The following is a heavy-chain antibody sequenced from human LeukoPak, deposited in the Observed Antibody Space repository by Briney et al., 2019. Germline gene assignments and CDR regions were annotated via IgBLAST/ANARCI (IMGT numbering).Heavy chain of an antibody. CDR3: ARGGSGYSYGPFDY. Sequence: GGSLRLSCAASGFTFSNYWMHWVRQAPGKGLVWVSRISDDGTNTNYADSVKGRFTISRDNAKNTLYLQMNSLRAEDTAVYYCARGGSGYSYGPFDYWGQGTLVTVSS. D-gene: IGHD5-18*01. CDR1: GFTFSNYW. J-gene: IGHJ4*02. CDR2: ISDDGTNT. V-gene: IGHV3-74*01.